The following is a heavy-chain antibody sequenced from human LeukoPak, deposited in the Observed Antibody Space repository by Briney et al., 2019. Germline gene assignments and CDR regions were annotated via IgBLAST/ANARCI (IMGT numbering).Heavy chain of an antibody. Sequence: PSETLSLTCTVSGYSISSGYLWGWIRQPPGKGLEWIGSIDGSGSSYYNPSLKSRVTISVDTSRNQFSLKMTSVTAADTAVYYCARVTGYMTEDYFDYWGQGTLITVSS. D-gene: IGHD6-13*01. CDR1: GYSISSGYL. CDR3: ARVTGYMTEDYFDY. J-gene: IGHJ4*02. V-gene: IGHV4-38-2*02. CDR2: IDGSGSS.